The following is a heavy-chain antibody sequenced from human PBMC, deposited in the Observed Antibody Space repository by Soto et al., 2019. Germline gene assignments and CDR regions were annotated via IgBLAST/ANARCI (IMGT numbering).Heavy chain of an antibody. Sequence: EVQLVESGGGLVQPGGSLRLSCAASGFTFSSYWMSWVRQAPGKGLEWVANIKQDGSEKYYVDSVKGRFTISRDNAKNSLYLQMNSLRAEDTAMYYCAREAPRFGELQNYGMDVWGQGTTVTVSS. CDR3: AREAPRFGELQNYGMDV. CDR1: GFTFSSYW. D-gene: IGHD3-10*01. J-gene: IGHJ6*02. V-gene: IGHV3-7*05. CDR2: IKQDGSEK.